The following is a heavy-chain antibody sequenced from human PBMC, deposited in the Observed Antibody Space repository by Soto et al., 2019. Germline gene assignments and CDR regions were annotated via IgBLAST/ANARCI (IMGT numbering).Heavy chain of an antibody. CDR2: ISGSDGRT. J-gene: IGHJ2*01. CDR1: GFSFRSYA. Sequence: EVQLLESGGDLVQPGGSLRLSCAASGFSFRSYAMSWVRQAPGKGLGWVSAISGSDGRTYYADSVKGRFTISRDNSKNTLYLQMNSLRAEDTAVYYCAKFYDYGDRNYWYFDLWGRSTLVTVSS. D-gene: IGHD4-17*01. CDR3: AKFYDYGDRNYWYFDL. V-gene: IGHV3-23*01.